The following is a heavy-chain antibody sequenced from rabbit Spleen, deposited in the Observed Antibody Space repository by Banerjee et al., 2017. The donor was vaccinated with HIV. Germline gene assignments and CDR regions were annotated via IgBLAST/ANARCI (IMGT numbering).Heavy chain of an antibody. J-gene: IGHJ4*01. CDR2: IYTGSSGNT. Sequence: QEQLVESGGGLVQPEGSLTLTCTASGFSFSNGYYMCWVRQAPGKGLEWIACIYTGSSGNTYYASWTKGRFTISKTSSTTVTLQMTSLTVADTATYFCARTYGSGAYYGPYLWGPGTLVTVS. CDR3: ARTYGSGAYYGPYL. V-gene: IGHV1S45*01. CDR1: GFSFSNGYY. D-gene: IGHD5-1*01.